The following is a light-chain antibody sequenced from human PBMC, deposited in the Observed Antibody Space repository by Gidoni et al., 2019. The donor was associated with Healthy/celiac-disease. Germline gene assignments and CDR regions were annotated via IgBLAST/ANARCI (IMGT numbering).Light chain of an antibody. Sequence: IVLTQSPGTLSLSPGERATLSCRASQSVSSSYLAWYQQKPGQAPMLLIYGASSRATGIPDRCSGSGSGTDFTLTISRLEPEDFAVYYCQQYGSSPNTFGQGTKLEIK. J-gene: IGKJ2*01. CDR3: QQYGSSPNT. V-gene: IGKV3-20*01. CDR2: GAS. CDR1: QSVSSSY.